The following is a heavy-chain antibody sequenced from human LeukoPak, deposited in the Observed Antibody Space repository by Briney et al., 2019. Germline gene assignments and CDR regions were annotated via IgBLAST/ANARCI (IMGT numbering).Heavy chain of an antibody. Sequence: SVEVSCKASGYTFTSYGISWVRQAPGQGLEWMGRIIPILGIANYAQKFQGRVTITADKSTSTAYMELSSLRSEDTAVYYCARSEDIVVVPAPLDVWGQGTTVTVSS. CDR2: IIPILGIA. D-gene: IGHD2-2*01. V-gene: IGHV1-69*04. CDR1: GYTFTSYG. CDR3: ARSEDIVVVPAPLDV. J-gene: IGHJ6*02.